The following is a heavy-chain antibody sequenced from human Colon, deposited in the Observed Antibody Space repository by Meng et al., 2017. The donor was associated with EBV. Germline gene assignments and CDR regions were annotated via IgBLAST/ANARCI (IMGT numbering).Heavy chain of an antibody. D-gene: IGHD2-21*02. Sequence: HVQRQGSGPALVKPSWTLSLTCAVSGGSRSSRNWWSWVRQPPGKGLEWIGEIYHSGSTNYNPSLKSRVTISVDESKNQFSLRLSSVTAADTAVYYCARVGAYCGGDCYHPRWGQGTLVTVS. V-gene: IGHV4-4*02. CDR2: IYHSGST. CDR1: GGSRSSRNW. CDR3: ARVGAYCGGDCYHPR. J-gene: IGHJ4*02.